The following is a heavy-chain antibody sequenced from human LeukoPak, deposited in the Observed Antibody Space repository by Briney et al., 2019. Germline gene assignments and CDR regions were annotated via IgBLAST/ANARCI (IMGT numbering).Heavy chain of an antibody. Sequence: ASVKVSCKASGYTFTSYYMHWVRQAPGKGLEWMGVIDPSGGSTIYAQTFQGRVTMTRDTSTSTAYTELSRLRSEDTAVYYCARGVLHWGTSYYYMDVWGKGTTVTVSS. V-gene: IGHV1-46*01. CDR3: ARGVLHWGTSYYYMDV. J-gene: IGHJ6*03. CDR1: GYTFTSYY. CDR2: IDPSGGST. D-gene: IGHD6-19*01.